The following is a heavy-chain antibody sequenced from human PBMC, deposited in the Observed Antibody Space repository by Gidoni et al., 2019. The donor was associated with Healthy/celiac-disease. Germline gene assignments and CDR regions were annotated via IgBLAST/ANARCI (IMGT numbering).Heavy chain of an antibody. Sequence: EVQLVESGGVVVQPGGSLSLSCAASGFPFDDYPMTWVRQGPGKGLEWVFLISWDGGSTYYADSVKGRFTISRYNSKNSLYLQMNSLRAEDTALYYCAKDSLPAGYYYDSSGPSSYFDYWGQGTLVTVSS. CDR3: AKDSLPAGYYYDSSGPSSYFDY. J-gene: IGHJ4*02. V-gene: IGHV3-43D*04. D-gene: IGHD3-22*01. CDR1: GFPFDDYP. CDR2: ISWDGGST.